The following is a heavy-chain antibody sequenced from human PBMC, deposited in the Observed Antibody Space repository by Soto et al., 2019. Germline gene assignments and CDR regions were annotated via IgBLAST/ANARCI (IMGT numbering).Heavy chain of an antibody. J-gene: IGHJ4*02. CDR1: GYTFTSYG. CDR2: ITTDKGKT. V-gene: IGHV1-18*01. Sequence: QVQLVQSGPEVKKPGASVKVSCKTSGYTFTSYGISWVRQAPGQGLEWMGWITTDKGKTTYAQKVQGRVTMTTDTSTSKAYMELRSLRSDDTAVYYCATRSPAFDYWGQGTLVTVSS. CDR3: ATRSPAFDY.